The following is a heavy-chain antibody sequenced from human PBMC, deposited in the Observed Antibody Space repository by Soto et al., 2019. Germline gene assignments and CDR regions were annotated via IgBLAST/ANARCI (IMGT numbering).Heavy chain of an antibody. CDR2: IYISGST. Sequence: PSETLSLTCTVSGGSLSSYYWNWIRQPAGKGLEWIGRIYISGSTNYNPSLKSRVTMSVDTSKNQFSLKLSSVTAADTAVYYCARAELVGATDYWGQGTLVTVSS. V-gene: IGHV4-4*07. J-gene: IGHJ4*02. CDR3: ARAELVGATDY. CDR1: GGSLSSYY. D-gene: IGHD1-26*01.